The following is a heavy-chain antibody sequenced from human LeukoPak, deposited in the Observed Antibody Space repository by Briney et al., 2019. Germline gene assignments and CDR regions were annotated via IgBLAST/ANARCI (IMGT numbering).Heavy chain of an antibody. CDR1: GFTFSNNA. CDR3: ARYSGSYYYPPAWDL. J-gene: IGHJ4*02. CDR2: TSTSGGSA. D-gene: IGHD1-26*01. V-gene: IGHV3-23*01. Sequence: GGSLRLSCAASGFTFSNNAMSWVRQAQGKGLERVSATSTSGGSAYYADSVKGRFTISRDNSKNTLYLQMDSLRADDTAVYYCARYSGSYYYPPAWDLWGQGTLVTVSS.